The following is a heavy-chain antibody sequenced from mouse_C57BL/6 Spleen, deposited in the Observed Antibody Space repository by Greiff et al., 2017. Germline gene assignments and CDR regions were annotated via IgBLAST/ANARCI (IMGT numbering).Heavy chain of an antibody. J-gene: IGHJ2*01. CDR3: ARWGDYDQCFDY. D-gene: IGHD2-4*01. V-gene: IGHV1-64*01. Sequence: QVQLQQPGAELVKPGASVKLSCKASGYTFTSYWMHWVKQRPGQGLEWIGMIHPNSGSTNYNEKFKSKATLTVDKSSSTAYMQLSSLTSEDSAVYYCARWGDYDQCFDYWGQGTTLTVSS. CDR2: IHPNSGST. CDR1: GYTFTSYW.